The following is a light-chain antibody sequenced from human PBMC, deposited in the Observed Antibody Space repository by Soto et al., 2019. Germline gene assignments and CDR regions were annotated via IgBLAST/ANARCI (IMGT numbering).Light chain of an antibody. Sequence: QSALTQPPSASGTPGQRVTISCSGSSSNIGSNYVYWYQQVPGAAPKLLIYSNNQRPSGVPDRHSGSKSGTAASLAISGLRSEDDADYYCASWDDSLSGPVFGAGTKVTVL. J-gene: IGLJ1*01. CDR2: SNN. CDR1: SSNIGSNY. V-gene: IGLV1-47*02. CDR3: ASWDDSLSGPV.